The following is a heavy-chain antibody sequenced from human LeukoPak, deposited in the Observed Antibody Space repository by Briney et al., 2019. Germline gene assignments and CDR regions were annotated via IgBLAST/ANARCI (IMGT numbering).Heavy chain of an antibody. CDR2: INPNSGGT. CDR1: GYTFTGYY. D-gene: IGHD6-19*01. J-gene: IGHJ6*03. Sequence: ASVKVSCKASGYTFTGYYMHWVRQAPGQGLEWMGWINPNSGGTNYAQKFQGRVTMTRDTSISTAYMELSRLRSDDTAVYYCATTLAGTSAYYYMDVWGKGTTVTISS. CDR3: ATTLAGTSAYYYMDV. V-gene: IGHV1-2*02.